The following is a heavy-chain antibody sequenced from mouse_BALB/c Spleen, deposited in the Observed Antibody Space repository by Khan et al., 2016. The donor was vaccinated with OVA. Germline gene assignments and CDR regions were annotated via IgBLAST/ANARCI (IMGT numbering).Heavy chain of an antibody. CDR2: ISYSGST. CDR1: GYSITSDYA. D-gene: IGHD4-1*01. V-gene: IGHV3-2*02. Sequence: QLQEPGPGLVKPSQSLSHTCTVTGYSITSDYAWNWIRQFPGNKLEWMGYISYSGSTSFNPSLKCRISLTRDTSKNQFFLQLNSVTTEDTATCCSARLGPGFTDWGQGTLVTVSA. J-gene: IGHJ3*01. CDR3: ARLGPGFTD.